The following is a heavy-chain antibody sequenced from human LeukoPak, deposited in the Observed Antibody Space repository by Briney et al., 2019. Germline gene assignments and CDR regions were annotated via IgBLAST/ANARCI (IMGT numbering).Heavy chain of an antibody. Sequence: QPGGSLKLSCAASGFPFSGPAMHWVRQASGKGLEWLGRIRSKADSYTTAYAASVKGRFIVSRDDSKNTAYLQMNSLKTEDTAVYYCRAAADLNDYWGQGTLVTVSS. D-gene: IGHD6-13*01. J-gene: IGHJ4*02. CDR3: RAAADLNDY. CDR1: GFPFSGPA. V-gene: IGHV3-73*01. CDR2: IRSKADSYTT.